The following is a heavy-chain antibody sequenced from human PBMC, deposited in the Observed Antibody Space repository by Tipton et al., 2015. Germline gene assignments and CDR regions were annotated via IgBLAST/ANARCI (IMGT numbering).Heavy chain of an antibody. Sequence: SLRLSCAASGFTFSSYAMSWVRQAPEKGLEWVSAISGSGGNTYYADSVKGRFTISRDNSKNTLYLQMNSLRAGDTAVYYCARDPSRLGVQGYLDYWGQGAPVTVSS. V-gene: IGHV3-23*01. D-gene: IGHD3-16*01. CDR2: ISGSGGNT. J-gene: IGHJ4*02. CDR1: GFTFSSYA. CDR3: ARDPSRLGVQGYLDY.